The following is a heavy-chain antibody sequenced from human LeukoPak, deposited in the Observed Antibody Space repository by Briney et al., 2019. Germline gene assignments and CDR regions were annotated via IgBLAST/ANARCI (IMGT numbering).Heavy chain of an antibody. D-gene: IGHD6-13*01. CDR3: ARAIAAAGTLEYNWFDP. V-gene: IGHV3-53*01. CDR1: GFTVSSNY. CDR2: IYSGGST. J-gene: IGHJ5*02. Sequence: GGSLRLSCAASGFTVSSNYMSWVRQAPGKGLEWVSVIYSGGSTYYADSVKGRFTISRDNSKNTLYLQMNSLRAEDTAVYYCARAIAAAGTLEYNWFDPWGQGTLVTVSS.